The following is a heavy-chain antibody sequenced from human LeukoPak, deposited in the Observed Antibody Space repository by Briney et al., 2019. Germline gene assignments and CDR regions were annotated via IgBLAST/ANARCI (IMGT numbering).Heavy chain of an antibody. Sequence: PGGSLRLSCAASGFTFSSYWMHWVRQAPGKGLVWVSRINSDASSTSYADSVKGRFTISRDNAKNTLYLQMNSLRAEDTAVYYCAKRDCSGGRCYYYFDYWGQGTLVTVSS. CDR2: INSDASST. D-gene: IGHD2-15*01. J-gene: IGHJ4*02. V-gene: IGHV3-74*01. CDR3: AKRDCSGGRCYYYFDY. CDR1: GFTFSSYW.